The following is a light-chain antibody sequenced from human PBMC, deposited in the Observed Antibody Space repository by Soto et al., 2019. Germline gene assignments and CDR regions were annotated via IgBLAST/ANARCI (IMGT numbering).Light chain of an antibody. V-gene: IGKV3-11*01. CDR1: QSVSSY. CDR3: QQRSNWPIT. CDR2: DAS. Sequence: IVFTHSPSTLSISTGERATLSCRASQSVSSYLAWYQQKPGQAPRLLIYDASNRATGIPARFSGSGSGTDFTLTISSLEHEDFAVYYCQQRSNWPITFGQGTRLEIK. J-gene: IGKJ5*01.